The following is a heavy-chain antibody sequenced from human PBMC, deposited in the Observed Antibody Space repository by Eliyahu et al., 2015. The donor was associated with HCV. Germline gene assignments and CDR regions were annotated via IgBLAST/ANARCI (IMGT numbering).Heavy chain of an antibody. CDR2: IYWDDDK. V-gene: IGHV2-5*02. J-gene: IGHJ4*02. Sequence: QITLKESGPTLVKPTQTLXLTCTFSGFSXSTSGVGVGWXRQPPGKALEWLALIYWDDDKRYSPSLKSRLTITKDTSKNQVVLTMTNMDPVDTATYYCAHTLVTMVRGVIRFPGDGGYFDYWGQGTLVTVSS. D-gene: IGHD3-10*01. CDR1: GFSXSTSGVG. CDR3: AHTLVTMVRGVIRFPGDGGYFDY.